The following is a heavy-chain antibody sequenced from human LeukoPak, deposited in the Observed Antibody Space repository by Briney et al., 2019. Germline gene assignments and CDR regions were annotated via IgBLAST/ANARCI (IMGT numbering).Heavy chain of an antibody. CDR2: IKQDGSEK. J-gene: IGHJ6*02. D-gene: IGHD3-10*01. CDR1: GFTFSSYW. CDR3: AYGAAPPYYYGMDV. V-gene: IGHV3-7*01. Sequence: QAGGSLRLSCAASGFTFSSYWMSWVRQAPGKGLEWVANIKQDGSEKYYVDSVKGRFTISRDNAKNSLYLQMNSLRAEDTAVYYCAYGAAPPYYYGMDVRGQGTTVTVSS.